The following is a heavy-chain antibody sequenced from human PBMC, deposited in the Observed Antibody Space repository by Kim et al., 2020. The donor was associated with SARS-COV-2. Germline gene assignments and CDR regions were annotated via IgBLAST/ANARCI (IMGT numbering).Heavy chain of an antibody. Sequence: GGSLRLSCAASGFTFSSYSMNWVRQAPGKGLEWVSSISSSSSYIYYADSVKGRFTISRDNAKNSLYLQMNSLRAEDTAVYYCAREAARLAAFDIWGQGTMVTVSS. CDR3: AREAARLAAFDI. J-gene: IGHJ3*02. CDR2: ISSSSSYI. D-gene: IGHD6-6*01. CDR1: GFTFSSYS. V-gene: IGHV3-21*01.